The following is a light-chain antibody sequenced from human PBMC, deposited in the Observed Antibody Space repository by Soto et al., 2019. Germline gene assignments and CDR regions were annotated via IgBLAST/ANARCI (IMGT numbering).Light chain of an antibody. J-gene: IGKJ2*01. V-gene: IGKV1-9*01. CDR1: QGINII. Sequence: DIQLTQSPSFLSASLGERVTLTCRASQGINIILAWFQQKPRKAPTILLTAASTLQSGVPSRFSGSGSDTEFTLTITSLQPEDSATYYCQQRNSYPRTFGQGTKVDIK. CDR3: QQRNSYPRT. CDR2: AAS.